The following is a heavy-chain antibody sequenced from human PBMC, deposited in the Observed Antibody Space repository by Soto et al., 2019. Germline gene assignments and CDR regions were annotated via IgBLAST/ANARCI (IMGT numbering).Heavy chain of an antibody. Sequence: SETLSLTCAVSSGSISSSNWWSWVRQPPGKGLEWIGEIYHSGSTNYNPSLKSRVTISVDKSKNQFSLKLPSVTAADTAVYFCAREDDGGDSLDAWGHGTTVTVS. V-gene: IGHV4-4*02. CDR2: IYHSGST. D-gene: IGHD2-21*02. CDR1: SGSISSSNW. CDR3: AREDDGGDSLDA. J-gene: IGHJ6*02.